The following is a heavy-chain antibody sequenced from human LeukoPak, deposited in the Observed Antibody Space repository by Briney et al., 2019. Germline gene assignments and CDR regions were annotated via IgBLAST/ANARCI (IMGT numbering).Heavy chain of an antibody. CDR3: AADDLSTGF. CDR1: GFTFINSA. J-gene: IGHJ4*02. CDR2: IVVGRGNT. D-gene: IGHD5/OR15-5a*01. V-gene: IGHV1-58*02. Sequence: ASVKVSCKTSGFTFINSAIQWVRQARGQRLEWIGWIVVGRGNTNYAQKFQGRVTITRDMSTSTSYMELNSLRSEDTAVYYCAADDLSTGFWGQGTLVTVSS.